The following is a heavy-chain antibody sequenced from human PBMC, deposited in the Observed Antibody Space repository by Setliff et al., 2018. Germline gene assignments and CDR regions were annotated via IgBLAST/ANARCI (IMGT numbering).Heavy chain of an antibody. D-gene: IGHD3-22*01. J-gene: IGHJ3*02. Sequence: PGGSLRLSCVASEFTFSNYWMTWVRQAPGKGLEWVANIRQDGGQTYYEDSVKGRFTISRDNAKNSLYLQMNSLRAEDTAPYYCATYRNYYDSDSFYDAFDIWGQGTMVTVSS. CDR2: IRQDGGQT. CDR3: ATYRNYYDSDSFYDAFDI. V-gene: IGHV3-7*01. CDR1: EFTFSNYW.